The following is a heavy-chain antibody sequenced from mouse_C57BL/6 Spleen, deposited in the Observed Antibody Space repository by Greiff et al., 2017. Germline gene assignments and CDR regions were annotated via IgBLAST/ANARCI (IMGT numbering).Heavy chain of an antibody. CDR3: ARGNYSNRRGYFDV. CDR1: GYSITSGYY. Sequence: EVQLQQSGPGLVKPSQSLSLTCSVTGYSITSGYYWNWIRQFPGNKLEWMGYISYDGSNNYNPSLKNRISITRDTSKNQFFLKLNSVTTEDTATYYCARGNYSNRRGYFDVWGTGTTVTVSS. D-gene: IGHD2-5*01. V-gene: IGHV3-6*01. J-gene: IGHJ1*03. CDR2: ISYDGSN.